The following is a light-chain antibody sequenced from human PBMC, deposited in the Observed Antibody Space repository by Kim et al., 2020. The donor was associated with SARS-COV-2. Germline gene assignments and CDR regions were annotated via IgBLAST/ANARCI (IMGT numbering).Light chain of an antibody. J-gene: IGLJ3*02. CDR2: DVS. CDR1: SSAVGGYDY. CDR3: NSYTTSNTWV. V-gene: IGLV2-14*03. Sequence: GQSITNSCTGTSSAVGGYDYVSWYQQHPGKAPKVMIYDVSNRPSGLSNRFSGSKSGNTASLTISGLQAEDEADYYCNSYTTSNTWVFGGGTQLTVL.